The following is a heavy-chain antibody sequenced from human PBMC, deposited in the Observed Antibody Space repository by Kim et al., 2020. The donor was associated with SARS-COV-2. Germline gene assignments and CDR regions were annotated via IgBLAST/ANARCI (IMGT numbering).Heavy chain of an antibody. J-gene: IGHJ5*02. CDR3: ARGGEYYGSGSRKRFDP. Sequence: SETLSLTCAVYGGSFSGYYWSWIRQPPGKGLEWIGEINHSGSTNYNPSLKSRVTISVDTSKNQFSLKLSSVTAADTAVYYCARGGEYYGSGSRKRFDPWGQGTLVTVSS. D-gene: IGHD3-10*01. CDR1: GGSFSGYY. CDR2: INHSGST. V-gene: IGHV4-34*01.